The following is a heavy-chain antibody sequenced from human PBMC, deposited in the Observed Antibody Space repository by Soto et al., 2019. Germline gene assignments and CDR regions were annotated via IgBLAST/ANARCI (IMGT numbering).Heavy chain of an antibody. CDR2: ISGSGGST. V-gene: IGHV3-23*01. CDR3: AKTEGYCSGGSCRFDY. Sequence: EVQLLESGGGLVQPGGSLRLSCAASGFTFSSYAMRWVRQAPGKGLEWVSAISGSGGSTYYADSVKGRFTISRDNSKNTLYLQMNSLRAEDTAVYYCAKTEGYCSGGSCRFDYWGQGTLVTVSS. D-gene: IGHD2-15*01. CDR1: GFTFSSYA. J-gene: IGHJ4*02.